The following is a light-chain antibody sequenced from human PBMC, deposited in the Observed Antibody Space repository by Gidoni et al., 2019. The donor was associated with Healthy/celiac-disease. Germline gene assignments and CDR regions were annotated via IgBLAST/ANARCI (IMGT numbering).Light chain of an antibody. J-gene: IGLJ2*01. CDR1: KLGDKY. V-gene: IGLV3-1*01. CDR2: QDS. Sequence: SYELTQPPSVSVSPGQTARITCSGDKLGDKYACWYQQKPGHSPVLVIYQDSKRPSGIPERFSGSNSGNTATLTISGTQAMDEADYYCQAWDSSTAVFGGGTKLTVL. CDR3: QAWDSSTAV.